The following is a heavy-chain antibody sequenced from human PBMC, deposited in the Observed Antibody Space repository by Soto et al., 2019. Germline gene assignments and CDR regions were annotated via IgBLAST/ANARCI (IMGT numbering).Heavy chain of an antibody. J-gene: IGHJ4*02. Sequence: QVQLVQSGAEEKKPGASVKVSCKASGYTFSSDGMHWVRQAPGQRLEWMGWINAGNGNTKYSQKFQGRVTITRDTSASTAYMELSSLRSEDTAVYYCARGLGGARTYFDYWGQGTLVTVSS. V-gene: IGHV1-3*05. CDR3: ARGLGGARTYFDY. CDR1: GYTFSSDG. CDR2: INAGNGNT. D-gene: IGHD3-10*01.